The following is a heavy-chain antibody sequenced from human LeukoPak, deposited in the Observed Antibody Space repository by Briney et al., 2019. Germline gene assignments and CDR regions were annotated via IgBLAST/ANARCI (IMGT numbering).Heavy chain of an antibody. D-gene: IGHD6-19*01. V-gene: IGHV3-21*01. CDR1: GFTFSSYS. J-gene: IGHJ4*02. Sequence: GGSLRLSCAASGFTFSSYSMNWVRQAPGKGLEWVSSISSSSSSYIYYADSVKGRFTISRDNAKNSLYLQMNSLRAEDTAVYYCARVYEQWLVLDYWGQGTLVTVSS. CDR3: ARVYEQWLVLDY. CDR2: ISSSSSSYI.